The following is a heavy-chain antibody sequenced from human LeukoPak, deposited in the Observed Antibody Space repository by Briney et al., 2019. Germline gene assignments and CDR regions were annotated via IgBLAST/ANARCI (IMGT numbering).Heavy chain of an antibody. CDR1: TGSFSGYF. D-gene: IGHD4-17*01. CDR2: INHSGGT. Sequence: SETLSLTCAVYTGSFSGYFWTWIRQPPGKGLEWIGEINHSGGTNYNPSLKGLVTISTDPSTNQFSLKVTSVTAADTAVYYCARGPRAPNGVLPWYFDLWGRGNLVVVSS. J-gene: IGHJ2*01. CDR3: ARGPRAPNGVLPWYFDL. V-gene: IGHV4-34*01.